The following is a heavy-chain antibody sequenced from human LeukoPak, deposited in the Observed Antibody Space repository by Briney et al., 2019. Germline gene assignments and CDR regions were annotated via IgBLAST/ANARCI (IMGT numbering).Heavy chain of an antibody. D-gene: IGHD3-16*01. CDR1: GGSISSGGYS. CDR2: IYHSRST. J-gene: IGHJ4*02. V-gene: IGHV4-30-2*01. CDR3: ARGGTSIDFDY. Sequence: PSETLSLTCAVSGGSISSGGYSWSWIRQPPGKGLEWIGYIYHSRSTYYNPSLKSRVTISVDRSKNQFSLKLSSVTAADTAVYYCARGGTSIDFDYWGQGTLITVSS.